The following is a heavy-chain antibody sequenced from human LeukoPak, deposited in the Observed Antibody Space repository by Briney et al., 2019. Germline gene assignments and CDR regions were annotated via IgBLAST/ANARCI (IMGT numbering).Heavy chain of an antibody. CDR1: GVSISGYC. Sequence: PSETLSFTCTVSGVSISGYCWSWIRQPPGKGLECIGYIYYSGSTNYNPSLKSRVTMSVDTSKNQFSLSLSSVTAADTAVYYCARAKLTNWFDPWGQGTLVTVSS. V-gene: IGHV4-59*01. D-gene: IGHD1-1*01. J-gene: IGHJ5*02. CDR2: IYYSGST. CDR3: ARAKLTNWFDP.